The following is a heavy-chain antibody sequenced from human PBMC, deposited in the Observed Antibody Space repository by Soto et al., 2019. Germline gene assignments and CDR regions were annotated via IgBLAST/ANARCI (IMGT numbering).Heavy chain of an antibody. CDR2: ITTYNDDT. Sequence: QVHLVQSATEVKKPGASVKVSCRASGYTFTNYGISWVRQAPGQGLEWMGWITTYNDDTNYAPKFQDRVTMTTDTSTSTAYMELRTLRSDDTAVYFCARSTTSSWTFWGQGTLVTVS. V-gene: IGHV1-18*01. J-gene: IGHJ4*02. D-gene: IGHD2-2*01. CDR1: GYTFTNYG. CDR3: ARSTTSSWTF.